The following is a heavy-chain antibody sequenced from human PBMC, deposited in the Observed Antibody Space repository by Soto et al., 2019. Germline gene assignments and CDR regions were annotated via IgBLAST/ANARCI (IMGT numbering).Heavy chain of an antibody. CDR1: GFTFTSYA. J-gene: IGHJ5*02. D-gene: IGHD6-13*01. CDR3: ARDAYSSSWYVGFDP. CDR2: INAGNGNT. Sequence: ASVKVSCKASGFTFTSYAMYWVRQSPGQRLEWMGRINAGNGNTKYSQKFQGRVTITRDTSASTAYMELSSLRSEDTAVYYCARDAYSSSWYVGFDPWGQGTLVTVSS. V-gene: IGHV1-3*01.